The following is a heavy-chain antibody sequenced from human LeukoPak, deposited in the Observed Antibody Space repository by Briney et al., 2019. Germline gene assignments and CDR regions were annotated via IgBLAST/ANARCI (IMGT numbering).Heavy chain of an antibody. CDR2: IYYTGST. Sequence: KTSETLSLTCTVSGGSITSSTYYLGWIRQPPGKGLEWIGTIYYTGSTYYNPSLQSRVTISVDTSKNQFPLKLSSVTAADMAVYYCTRRLDSGTYRPDYWGQGILVTVSS. V-gene: IGHV4-39*01. J-gene: IGHJ4*02. CDR1: GGSITSSTYY. CDR3: TRRLDSGTYRPDY. D-gene: IGHD3-10*01.